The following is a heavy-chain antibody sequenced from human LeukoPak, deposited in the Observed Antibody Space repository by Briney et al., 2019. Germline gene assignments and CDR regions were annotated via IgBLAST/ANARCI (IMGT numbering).Heavy chain of an antibody. CDR2: INPSGGST. V-gene: IGHV1-46*01. J-gene: IGHJ4*02. Sequence: GASVKVSCKASGYTFTSYYMHWVRQAPGQGLEWMGIINPSGGSTSYAQKFQGRVTMTRDTSTSTVYMELSSLRSEDTAVYYCARDMDTGYYDSSDYFDYWGQGTLVTVSS. D-gene: IGHD3-22*01. CDR3: ARDMDTGYYDSSDYFDY. CDR1: GYTFTSYY.